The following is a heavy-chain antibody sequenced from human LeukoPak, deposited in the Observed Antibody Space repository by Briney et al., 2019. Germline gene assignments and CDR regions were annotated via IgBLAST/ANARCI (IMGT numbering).Heavy chain of an antibody. V-gene: IGHV4-4*07. D-gene: IGHD3-10*01. CDR3: ARDLGSYYGSGSYYNYFDY. J-gene: IGHJ4*02. CDR1: SGSISSYY. Sequence: SETLSLTCTVSSGSISSYYWSWIRQPAGKGLEWIGRIYTSGSTNYNPSLKSRVTTSVDTSKHQCSLKLSSVTAADTAVYYCARDLGSYYGSGSYYNYFDYWGQGSLVTVSS. CDR2: IYTSGST.